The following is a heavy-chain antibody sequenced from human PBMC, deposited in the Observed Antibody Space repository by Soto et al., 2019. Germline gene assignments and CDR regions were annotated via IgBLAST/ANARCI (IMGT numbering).Heavy chain of an antibody. V-gene: IGHV2-5*02. Sequence: QITLKESGPTLVKPTQTLTLTCSSSGFSLTTDGEGVGWVRQTPGEALEWLALIYWDDDERYSPSLKTRLTTTKDTSKNQLVLIMTNMAPMDTATYYCAHSRNLITEDAQVGDFDSWGQGTLVTVSS. CDR2: IYWDDDE. CDR1: GFSLTTDGEG. J-gene: IGHJ4*02. CDR3: AHSRNLITEDAQVGDFDS. D-gene: IGHD3-10*01.